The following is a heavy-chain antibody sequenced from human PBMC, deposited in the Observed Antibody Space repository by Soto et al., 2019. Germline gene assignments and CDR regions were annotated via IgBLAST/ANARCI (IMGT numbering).Heavy chain of an antibody. CDR3: ARWEFRSSAREGPAPYYYFGMDV. J-gene: IGHJ6*04. CDR2: MNPNSGNT. V-gene: IGHV1-8*01. CDR1: GYTFTSYD. D-gene: IGHD6-6*01. Sequence: ASVKVSCKASGYTFTSYDINWVRQATGQGLEWMGWMNPNSGNTSYAQKFQGRVTMTRNTSTSTAYMELSSLRSEDTAVYYCARWEFRSSAREGPAPYYYFGMDVWGKGTTVTVCS.